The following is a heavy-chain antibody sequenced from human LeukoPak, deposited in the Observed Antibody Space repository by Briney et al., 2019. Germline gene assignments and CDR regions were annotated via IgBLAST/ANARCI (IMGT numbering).Heavy chain of an antibody. D-gene: IGHD3-3*02. Sequence: PGGSLRLSCAPSGFTFSSYPMHWVRQAPGKGLEWVAGISYDGTNKFYTDSVKGRFTISRDNSKNTLFVQMNSLRTEDTAVYYCARDNHFSNNALDIWGQGTMVTVSS. J-gene: IGHJ3*02. V-gene: IGHV3-30*04. CDR2: ISYDGTNK. CDR1: GFTFSSYP. CDR3: ARDNHFSNNALDI.